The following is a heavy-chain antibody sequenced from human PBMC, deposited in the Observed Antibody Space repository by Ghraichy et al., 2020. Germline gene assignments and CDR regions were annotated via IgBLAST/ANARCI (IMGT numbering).Heavy chain of an antibody. CDR3: ARASGYYNGRDY. Sequence: GESLNISCAASGFTVSSNYMSWVRQAPGKGLEWVSVIYSGGSTYYADSVKGRFTISRDNSKNTLYLQMNSLRAEDTAVYYCARASGYYNGRDYWGQGTLVTVSS. D-gene: IGHD3-3*01. J-gene: IGHJ4*02. CDR1: GFTVSSNY. CDR2: IYSGGST. V-gene: IGHV3-66*01.